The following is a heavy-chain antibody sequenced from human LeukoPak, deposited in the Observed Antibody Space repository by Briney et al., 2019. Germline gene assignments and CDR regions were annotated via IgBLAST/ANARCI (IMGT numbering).Heavy chain of an antibody. CDR1: GGSISSYY. J-gene: IGHJ4*02. Sequence: SETLSLTCTVSGGSISSYYWSWIRQPPGKGLEWIGYIYYSGSTNYNPSVKSRVTISIDTSKNQFSLKLSSVTAADTAVYYCATNNAATYDYVWGSYRPYYFDYWGQGTLVTVSS. V-gene: IGHV4-59*01. D-gene: IGHD3-16*02. CDR2: IYYSGST. CDR3: ATNNAATYDYVWGSYRPYYFDY.